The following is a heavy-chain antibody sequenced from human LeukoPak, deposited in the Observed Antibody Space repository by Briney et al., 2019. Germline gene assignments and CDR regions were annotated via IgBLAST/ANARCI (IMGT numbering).Heavy chain of an antibody. D-gene: IGHD6-13*01. CDR1: GFTFSSYA. J-gene: IGHJ4*02. V-gene: IGHV3-23*01. CDR2: ISGSRGST. Sequence: GGSLRLSCAASGFTFSSYAMSWVRQAPGKGLDWVSAISGSRGSTYYADSVKGRFTIYRDNSKNTLSLQMNSLRAEDTAVYYCAKVGAAVPLRSYYFDYWGQGTLVTVSS. CDR3: AKVGAAVPLRSYYFDY.